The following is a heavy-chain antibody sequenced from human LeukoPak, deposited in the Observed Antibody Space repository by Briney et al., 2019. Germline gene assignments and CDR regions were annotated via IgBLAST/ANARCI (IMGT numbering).Heavy chain of an antibody. J-gene: IGHJ4*02. CDR1: GFTFSDAW. V-gene: IGHV3-15*01. CDR3: AWGGDYFDF. D-gene: IGHD3-16*01. Sequence: GGSLRLSCSASGFTFSDAWMGWVRQAPGKGLEWVGRIKSKANGETTHFAAPVKGRFTTSRDDSKNTLYLQMNGLKTEDTAVYYCAWGGDYFDFWGRGTLVTVSS. CDR2: IKSKANGETT.